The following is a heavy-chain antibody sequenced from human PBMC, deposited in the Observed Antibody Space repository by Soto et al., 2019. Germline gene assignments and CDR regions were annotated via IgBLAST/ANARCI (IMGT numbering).Heavy chain of an antibody. Sequence: SETLSLTCSVSGGFVSNKTYYWSWIRQPPGKRLEWIGYVYYSGTTNYNPSLKSRVTISVDLSENQFPLRLSSVTTADTALYYCARTTAVPNTLRSRYFFDYWGQGTLVTVSS. V-gene: IGHV4-61*01. D-gene: IGHD4-17*01. J-gene: IGHJ4*02. CDR3: ARTTAVPNTLRSRYFFDY. CDR2: VYYSGTT. CDR1: GGFVSNKTYY.